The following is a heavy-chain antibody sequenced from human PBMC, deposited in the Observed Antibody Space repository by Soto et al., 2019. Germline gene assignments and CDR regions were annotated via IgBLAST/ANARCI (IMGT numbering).Heavy chain of an antibody. CDR3: ARENYFDY. J-gene: IGHJ4*02. V-gene: IGHV3-7*05. CDR2: IKQDGSEK. Sequence: GGSLRLSCAASGFTFRSYWMGWVRQAPGKGLEWVANIKQDGSEKYYVDSVKGRFTISRDNAKNSVYLQMNSLRAEDTAVYYCARENYFDYWGQGTLVTVSS. CDR1: GFTFRSYW.